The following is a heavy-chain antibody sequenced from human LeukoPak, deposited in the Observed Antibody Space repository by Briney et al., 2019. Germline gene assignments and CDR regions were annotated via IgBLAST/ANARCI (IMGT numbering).Heavy chain of an antibody. Sequence: ETLSLTCSVSGGSIGSYHWSWVRQAPGKGLEWVSAISGSGGSTYYADSVKGRFTISRDNSKNTLYLQMNSLRAEDTAVYYCAKSQQWLVQADFDYWGQGTLVTVSS. D-gene: IGHD6-19*01. J-gene: IGHJ4*02. CDR3: AKSQQWLVQADFDY. CDR2: ISGSGGST. V-gene: IGHV3-23*01. CDR1: GGSIGSYH.